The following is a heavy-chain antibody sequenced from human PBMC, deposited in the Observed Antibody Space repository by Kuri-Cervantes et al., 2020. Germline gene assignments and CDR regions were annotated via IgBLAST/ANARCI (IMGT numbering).Heavy chain of an antibody. J-gene: IGHJ6*03. CDR3: AADQGGYYGSGRAAGYYYYMDV. Sequence: SVKVSCKASGGTFSSYAISWVRQAPGQGLEWMGGIIPIFDTANYAQKFQGRVTITADKSTSTAYMELSSLRSEDTAVYYCAADQGGYYGSGRAAGYYYYMDVWQRDHGLRLL. CDR1: GGTFSSYA. V-gene: IGHV1-69*06. CDR2: IIPIFDTA. D-gene: IGHD3-10*01.